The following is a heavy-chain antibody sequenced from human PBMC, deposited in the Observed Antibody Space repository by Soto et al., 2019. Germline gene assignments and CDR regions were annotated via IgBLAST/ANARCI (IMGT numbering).Heavy chain of an antibody. V-gene: IGHV1-69*13. CDR3: ARDSVNPGSRTLYNWNYARRFYYGMDV. J-gene: IGHJ6*02. CDR1: GGTFSSYA. D-gene: IGHD1-7*01. Sequence: EASVKVSCKASGGTFSSYAISWVRQAPGQGLEWMGGIIPIFGTANYAQKFQGRVTITADESTSTAYMELSSLRSEDTAVYYCARDSVNPGSRTLYNWNYARRFYYGMDVWGQGTTVTVSS. CDR2: IIPIFGTA.